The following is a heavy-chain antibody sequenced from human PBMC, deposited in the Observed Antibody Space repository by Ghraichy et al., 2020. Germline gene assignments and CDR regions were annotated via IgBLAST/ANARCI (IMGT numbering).Heavy chain of an antibody. CDR1: GYSISSGYY. V-gene: IGHV4-38-2*02. CDR3: ARYNSGYDRSAFDY. CDR2: IYHSGST. J-gene: IGHJ4*02. Sequence: SETLSLTCTVSGYSISSGYYWGWIRQPPGKGLEWIGSIYHSGSTYYNPSLKSRVTISVDTSKNQFSLKLSSVTAADTAVYYCARYNSGYDRSAFDYWGQGTLVTVSS. D-gene: IGHD5-12*01.